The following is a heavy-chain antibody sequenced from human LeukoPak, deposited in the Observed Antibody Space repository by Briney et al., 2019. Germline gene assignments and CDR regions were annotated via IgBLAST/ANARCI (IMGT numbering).Heavy chain of an antibody. V-gene: IGHV3-30-3*01. CDR3: ARGGPYDSSGYFDY. CDR1: GFTFSGYA. Sequence: GGSLRLSCAASGFTFSGYAMHWVRQAPGKGLEWVAVISYDGSNKYYADSVKGRFTISRDNSKNTLYLQMNSLRAEDTAVYYCARGGPYDSSGYFDYWGQGTLVTVSS. D-gene: IGHD3-22*01. CDR2: ISYDGSNK. J-gene: IGHJ4*02.